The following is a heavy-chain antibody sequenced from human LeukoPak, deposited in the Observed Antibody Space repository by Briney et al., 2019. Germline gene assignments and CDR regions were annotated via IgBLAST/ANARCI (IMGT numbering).Heavy chain of an antibody. V-gene: IGHV4-34*01. CDR3: ARIPGGYYDSSGSPDY. CDR1: GGSFSGYY. D-gene: IGHD3-22*01. CDR2: INHSGST. J-gene: IGHJ4*02. Sequence: PSETLSLTCAVYGGSFSGYYWSWIRQPPGKGLEWIGEINHSGSTNYNPSLKSRVTISVDTSKNQFSLKLSSVTAADTAVYYCARIPGGYYDSSGSPDYWGQGTLVTVSS.